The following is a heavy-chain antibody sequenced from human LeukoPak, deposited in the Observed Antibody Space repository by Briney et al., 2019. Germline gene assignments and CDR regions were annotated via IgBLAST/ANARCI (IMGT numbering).Heavy chain of an antibody. CDR1: GYTFTSYY. Sequence: ASVKVSCKASGYTFTSYYMHWVRRAPGQGLEWMGIINPSGGSTSYAQKFQGRVTMTRDTSTSTVYMELSSLRSEDTAVYYCARGGDYYGSGSYFGHLDYWGQGTLVTVSS. CDR3: ARGGDYYGSGSYFGHLDY. CDR2: INPSGGST. D-gene: IGHD3-10*01. J-gene: IGHJ4*02. V-gene: IGHV1-46*01.